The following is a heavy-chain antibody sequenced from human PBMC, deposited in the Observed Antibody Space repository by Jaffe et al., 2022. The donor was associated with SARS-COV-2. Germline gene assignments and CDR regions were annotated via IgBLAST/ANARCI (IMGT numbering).Heavy chain of an antibody. V-gene: IGHV3-48*02. Sequence: EVQLVESGGGLVQPGGSLRLSCAASGFTFSSYSMNWVRQAPGKGLEWVSYISSSSSTIYYADSVKGRFTISRDNAKNSLYLQMNSLRDEDTAVYYCARDGDPYYDFWSGYPGPFDYWGQGTLVTVSS. CDR3: ARDGDPYYDFWSGYPGPFDY. CDR1: GFTFSSYS. D-gene: IGHD3-3*01. J-gene: IGHJ4*02. CDR2: ISSSSSTI.